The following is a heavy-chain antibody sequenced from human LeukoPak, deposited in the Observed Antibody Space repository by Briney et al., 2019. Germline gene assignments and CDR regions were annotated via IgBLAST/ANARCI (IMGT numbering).Heavy chain of an antibody. CDR3: ARDRRHYYGSGSYSGNYYYYGMDV. V-gene: IGHV3-21*04. Sequence: GGSLRLSCAASGFTFSSYSMNWVRQAPGKGLEWVSSISSSSSYIYYADSVKGRFTISRHNSKNTLYPQMNSLRAEDTAVYYCARDRRHYYGSGSYSGNYYYYGMDVWGQGTTVTVSS. CDR1: GFTFSSYS. D-gene: IGHD3-10*01. J-gene: IGHJ6*02. CDR2: ISSSSSYI.